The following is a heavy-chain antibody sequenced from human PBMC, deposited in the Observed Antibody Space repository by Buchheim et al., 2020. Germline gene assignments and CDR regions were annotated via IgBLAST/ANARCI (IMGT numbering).Heavy chain of an antibody. D-gene: IGHD3-22*01. V-gene: IGHV4-59*08. CDR1: GGSISSYY. CDR3: ARLSHDDSSGYYVPYYFDY. Sequence: QVQLQESGPGLVKPSETLSLTCTVSGGSISSYYWSWIRQPPGKGLEWIGYIYYSGSTNYNPSLKSRVTISVDTSKNQFYLKLSSVAAADAAGYYCARLSHDDSSGYYVPYYFDYWGQGTL. CDR2: IYYSGST. J-gene: IGHJ4*02.